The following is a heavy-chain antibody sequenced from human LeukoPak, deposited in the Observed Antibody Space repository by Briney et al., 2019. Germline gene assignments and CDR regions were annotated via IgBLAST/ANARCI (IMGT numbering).Heavy chain of an antibody. Sequence: PSETLSLTCTVSGGSISSYYWSWIRQPAGKGLEWIGRIYTSGSTNYNPSLKSRVTMSVDTSKNQFSLKLSSVTAADTAVYYCARTPYCSSTSCYDNWFDPWGQGTLVTVSS. J-gene: IGHJ5*02. D-gene: IGHD2-2*01. CDR1: GGSISSYY. CDR2: IYTSGST. CDR3: ARTPYCSSTSCYDNWFDP. V-gene: IGHV4-4*07.